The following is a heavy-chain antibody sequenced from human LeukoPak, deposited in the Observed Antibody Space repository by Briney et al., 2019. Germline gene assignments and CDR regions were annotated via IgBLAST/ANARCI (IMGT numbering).Heavy chain of an antibody. Sequence: PSETLSLTCTVSGGSFSSSNYYWAWIRQPPGKGLEWIGSIYYSGSTYYNPSLKSRVTISVDTSKNQFSLKLSSVTAADTAVYYCARRIIVATIDYWGQGTLVTVSS. CDR1: GGSFSSSNYY. V-gene: IGHV4-39*01. J-gene: IGHJ4*02. CDR3: ARRIIVATIDY. D-gene: IGHD5-12*01. CDR2: IYYSGST.